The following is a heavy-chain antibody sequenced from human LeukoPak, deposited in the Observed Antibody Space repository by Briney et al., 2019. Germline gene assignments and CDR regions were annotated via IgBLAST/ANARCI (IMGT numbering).Heavy chain of an antibody. CDR3: ARDRGCTNGVCYTVQAFDI. V-gene: IGHV4-59*01. CDR1: GGSISSYY. D-gene: IGHD2-8*01. CDR2: IYHSGST. J-gene: IGHJ3*02. Sequence: SSETLSLTCTVSGGSISSYYWSWIRQPPGKGLEWIGYIYHSGSTNYNPSLKSRVTISVDTSKNQFSLKLSSVTAADTAVYYCARDRGCTNGVCYTVQAFDIWGQGTMVTVSS.